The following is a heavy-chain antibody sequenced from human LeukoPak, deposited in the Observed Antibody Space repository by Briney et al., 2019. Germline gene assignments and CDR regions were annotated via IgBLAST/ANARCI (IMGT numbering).Heavy chain of an antibody. J-gene: IGHJ5*02. V-gene: IGHV1-69*05. CDR1: GGTFSSYA. CDR3: ARDKGRTAAGLYNWFDP. D-gene: IGHD6-13*01. CDR2: IIPIFGTA. Sequence: ASVKVSCKASGGTFSSYAISWVRQAPGQGLEWMGGIIPIFGTANYAQKFQGRVTITTDESTSTAYMELSSLGSEDTAVYYCARDKGRTAAGLYNWFDPWGQGTLVTVSS.